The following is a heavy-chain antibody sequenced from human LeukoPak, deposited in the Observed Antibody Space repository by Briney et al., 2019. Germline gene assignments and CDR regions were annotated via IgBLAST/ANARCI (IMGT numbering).Heavy chain of an antibody. CDR1: GYTFTDYY. V-gene: IGHV1-2*02. J-gene: IGHJ4*02. CDR2: INPNSGGT. Sequence: ASVKVSCKASGYTFTDYYLHWVRQAPGQGLEWMGWINPNSGGTTHAQKFQGRVTMTRDTSISTAYMELSSLRSDDDTAVYYCTREDYWGQGTLVTVSS. CDR3: TREDY.